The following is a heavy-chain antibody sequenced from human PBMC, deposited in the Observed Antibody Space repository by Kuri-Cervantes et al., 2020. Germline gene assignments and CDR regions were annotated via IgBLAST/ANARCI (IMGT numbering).Heavy chain of an antibody. CDR2: MNPNSGNT. CDR1: GYTFTSYD. J-gene: IGHJ6*02. CDR3: ARLVGVGWLSYGWWGPASRYGMDV. D-gene: IGHD2-15*01. Sequence: GESLKISCKASGYTFTSYDINWVRQATGQGLEWMGWMNPNSGNTGYAQKFQGRVTMTKNTSISTAYMELSSLRSEDTAVYYCARLVGVGWLSYGWWGPASRYGMDVWGQGTTVTVSS. V-gene: IGHV1-8*01.